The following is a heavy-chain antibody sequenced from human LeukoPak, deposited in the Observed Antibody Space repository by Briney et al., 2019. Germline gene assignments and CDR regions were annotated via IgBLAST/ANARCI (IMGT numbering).Heavy chain of an antibody. CDR1: GGSINSYY. Sequence: SETLSLTCTVSGGSINSYYWSWIRQPPGKGLEWIGYIYYTGSANYNPSLKSRVTISVDTSKNQFSPELTSVTAADTAVYYCARAAAAAFEIWGHGTMVTVSS. J-gene: IGHJ3*02. D-gene: IGHD6-13*01. V-gene: IGHV4-59*01. CDR3: ARAAAAAFEI. CDR2: IYYTGSA.